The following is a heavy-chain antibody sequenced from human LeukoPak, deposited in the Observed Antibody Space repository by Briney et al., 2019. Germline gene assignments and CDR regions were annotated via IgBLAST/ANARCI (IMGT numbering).Heavy chain of an antibody. J-gene: IGHJ6*02. Sequence: SETLSLTCTVSGGPISSYYWSWIRQPPGKGLEWIGYIYYSGSTNYNPSLKSRVTISVDTSKNQFSLKLSSVTAADTAVYYCARVGVAPHYYYYGMDVWGQGTTVTVSS. D-gene: IGHD1-26*01. CDR3: ARVGVAPHYYYYGMDV. V-gene: IGHV4-59*01. CDR1: GGPISSYY. CDR2: IYYSGST.